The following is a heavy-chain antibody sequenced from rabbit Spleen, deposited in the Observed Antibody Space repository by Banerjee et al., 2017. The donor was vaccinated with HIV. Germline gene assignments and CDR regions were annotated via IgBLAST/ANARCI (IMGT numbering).Heavy chain of an antibody. Sequence: QSLEESGGDLVQPEGSLTLTCTASGVSFSSSSYMCWVRQAPGKGLEWIACIDSGSSGFTYFATWAKGRFTISKTSSTTVTLQMTRLTAADTATYFCARDTSSSFSSYGMDLWGQGTLVT. CDR3: ARDTSSSFSSYGMDL. CDR2: IDSGSSGFT. V-gene: IGHV1S40*01. D-gene: IGHD1-1*01. J-gene: IGHJ6*01. CDR1: GVSFSSSSY.